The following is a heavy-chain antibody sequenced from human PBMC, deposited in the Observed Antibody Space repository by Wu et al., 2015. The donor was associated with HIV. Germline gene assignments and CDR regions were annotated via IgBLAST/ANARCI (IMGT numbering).Heavy chain of an antibody. D-gene: IGHD3-22*01. J-gene: IGHJ4*02. CDR2: ISAYNGNT. Sequence: QVQLVQSGAEVKKPGASVKVSCKASGYTFTSYGISWVRQAPGQGLEWMGWISAYNGNTNYAQKLQGRVTMTTDTSTSTAYMDLRSLRSDDTAVYYCARLYYYDGSGYYPXDYVGPGNPGHRLL. V-gene: IGHV1-18*01. CDR3: ARLYYYDGSGYYPXDY. CDR1: GYTFTSYG.